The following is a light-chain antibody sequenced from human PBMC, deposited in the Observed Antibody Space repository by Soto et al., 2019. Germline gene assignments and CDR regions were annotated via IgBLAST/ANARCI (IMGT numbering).Light chain of an antibody. CDR3: QTWVTGIV. CDR2: LNSDGSH. CDR1: SEYSSYA. V-gene: IGLV4-69*01. Sequence: QSVLTQSPSASASLGASVKLTCTLSSEYSSYAIAWHQLQPEKGPRYLMKLNSDGSHTKGEGIPDRFSGSSSAAERYLTISSLQSEDEADYYCQTWVTGIVFGGGTKLTVL. J-gene: IGLJ2*01.